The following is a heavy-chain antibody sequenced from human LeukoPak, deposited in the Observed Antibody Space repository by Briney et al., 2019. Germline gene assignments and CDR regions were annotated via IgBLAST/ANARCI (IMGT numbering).Heavy chain of an antibody. CDR1: GGSISSSSDY. V-gene: IGHV4-39*01. Sequence: SETLSLTCTVSGGSISSSSDYWGWIRQPPGKGLEWSGSIYYSGSTYYNPSLKSRVTISVDTSKNQFSLKLSSVTAADTAVYYCARHPIKYSSGWYGDYWGQGTLVTVSS. D-gene: IGHD6-19*01. CDR2: IYYSGST. J-gene: IGHJ4*02. CDR3: ARHPIKYSSGWYGDY.